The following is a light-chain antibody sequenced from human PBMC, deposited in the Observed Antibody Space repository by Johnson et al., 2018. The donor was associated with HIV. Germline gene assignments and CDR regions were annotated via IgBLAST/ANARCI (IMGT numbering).Light chain of an antibody. CDR2: GNN. J-gene: IGLJ1*01. V-gene: IGLV1-51*01. Sequence: HSVLTQPPSVSAAPGQKVTVSCSGSTSNIGNNYVSWYQQLPGTAPKLLIYGNNKRPSGIPDRFSGSKSGTSATLGITGLQTGDEADYYCGTWDTSLSAGGVFGSVTKVTVL. CDR1: TSNIGNNY. CDR3: GTWDTSLSAGGV.